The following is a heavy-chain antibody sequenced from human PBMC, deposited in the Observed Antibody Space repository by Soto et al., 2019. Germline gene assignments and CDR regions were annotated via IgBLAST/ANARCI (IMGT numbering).Heavy chain of an antibody. V-gene: IGHV5-10-1*01. D-gene: IGHD3-3*02. CDR3: ARHFPLPTDLQFYYYYYYGVDV. CDR2: IDPSGSYS. J-gene: IGHJ6*02. Sequence: GESLKISCKASGYNFTTFWISWMRQVPGKGLEWMGRIDPSGSYSNYRPSFQGHITISADKSINTAYLHFSNLKASDTAVYYCARHFPLPTDLQFYYYYYYGVDVWGQGTAVTVSS. CDR1: GYNFTTFW.